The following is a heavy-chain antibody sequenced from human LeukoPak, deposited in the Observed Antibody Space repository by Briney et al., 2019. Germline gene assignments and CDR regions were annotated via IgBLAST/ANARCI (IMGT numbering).Heavy chain of an antibody. Sequence: SETLSLTCAVYGGSFSGYYWSWIRQPPGKGLEWIGEINHSGSTNYNPSLKSQVTISVDTSKNQFSLKLSSVTAADTAVYYCARGSIQLWLPDYWGQGTLVTVSS. CDR1: GGSFSGYY. CDR2: INHSGST. CDR3: ARGSIQLWLPDY. J-gene: IGHJ4*02. D-gene: IGHD5-18*01. V-gene: IGHV4-34*01.